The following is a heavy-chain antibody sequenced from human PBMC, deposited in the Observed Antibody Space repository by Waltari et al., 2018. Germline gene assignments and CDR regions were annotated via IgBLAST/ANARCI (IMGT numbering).Heavy chain of an antibody. D-gene: IGHD3-10*01. V-gene: IGHV4-39*02. Sequence: QLQLQEAGPGLVKPSETLSIICTVSGGSINSSSHYWAWIRQPPGKVLEWIGSVYYTGSTHYNPSLKSRVTISLDMSKNDFSLRLNSATAADTGVYYCARGVGADFDFWGQGTRFTVSS. J-gene: IGHJ4*02. CDR3: ARGVGADFDF. CDR2: VYYTGST. CDR1: GGSINSSSHY.